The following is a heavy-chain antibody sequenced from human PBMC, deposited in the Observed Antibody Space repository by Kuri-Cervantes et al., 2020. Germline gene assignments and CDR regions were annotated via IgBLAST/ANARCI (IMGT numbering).Heavy chain of an antibody. CDR1: GFTFDDYA. CDR2: ISGSGGST. Sequence: GESLKISCAASGFTFDDYAMHWVRQAPGKGLEWVSGISGSGGSTYYADSVKGRFTISRDNSKNTLYLQMNSLRAEDTAVYYCARLDDYGDYGDYWGQGTLVTVSS. J-gene: IGHJ4*02. CDR3: ARLDDYGDYGDY. V-gene: IGHV3-23*01. D-gene: IGHD4-17*01.